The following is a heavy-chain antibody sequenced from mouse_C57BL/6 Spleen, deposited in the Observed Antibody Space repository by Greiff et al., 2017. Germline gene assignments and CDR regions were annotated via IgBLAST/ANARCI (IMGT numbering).Heavy chain of an antibody. D-gene: IGHD1-1*01. CDR3: AREYYGRIAY. CDR1: GYTFTSYW. J-gene: IGHJ3*01. CDR2: IDPSDSET. Sequence: QVQLQQPGAELVRPGSSVKLSCKASGYTFTSYWMHWVKQRPIQGLEWIGNIDPSDSETHYNQKFKDKATLTVDKSSSTAYMQLSSLTSEDSAVYYCAREYYGRIAYRGQGTLVTVSA. V-gene: IGHV1-52*01.